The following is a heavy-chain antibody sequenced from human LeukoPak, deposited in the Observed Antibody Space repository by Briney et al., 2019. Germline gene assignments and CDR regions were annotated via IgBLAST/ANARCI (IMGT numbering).Heavy chain of an antibody. V-gene: IGHV4-39*01. CDR2: IYYSGST. J-gene: IGHJ5*02. CDR3: ARPRDSSSWYRGGNWFDP. Sequence: SETLSLTCTVSGGSISSSSYYWGWIRQPPGKGLEWIGSIYYSGSTYYNPSLKSRVTISVDTSKNQFSLKLSSVSAADTAVYYCARPRDSSSWYRGGNWFDPWGQGTLVTVSS. CDR1: GGSISSSSYY. D-gene: IGHD6-13*01.